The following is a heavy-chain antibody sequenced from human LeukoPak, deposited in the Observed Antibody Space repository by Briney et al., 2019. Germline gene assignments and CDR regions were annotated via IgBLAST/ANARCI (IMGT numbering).Heavy chain of an antibody. D-gene: IGHD6-6*01. V-gene: IGHV3-30*18. CDR1: GFTFSSYG. CDR2: ISYDGSNK. CDR3: AKGGAARPNQIDY. J-gene: IGHJ4*02. Sequence: GGSLRLSCAASGFTFSSYGMHWVRQAPGKGLEWVAVISYDGSNKYYADSVKGGFTISRDNSKNTLYLQMNSLRAEDTAVYYCAKGGAARPNQIDYWGQGTLVTVSS.